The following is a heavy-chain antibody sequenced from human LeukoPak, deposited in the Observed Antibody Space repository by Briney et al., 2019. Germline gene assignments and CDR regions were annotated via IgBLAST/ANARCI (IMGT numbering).Heavy chain of an antibody. CDR3: AREGHTYGSDY. D-gene: IGHD3-10*01. V-gene: IGHV3-11*01. J-gene: IGHJ4*02. CDR2: VSQSGTTI. CDR1: GFTFSDYY. Sequence: GGSLRLSCAASGFTFSDYYMSWVRQAPGKGLEWVSYVSQSGTTIYYADSVMGRFTISRDNGKNSLYLQMNSLRAEDTAVYYCAREGHTYGSDYWGQGTLVTVSS.